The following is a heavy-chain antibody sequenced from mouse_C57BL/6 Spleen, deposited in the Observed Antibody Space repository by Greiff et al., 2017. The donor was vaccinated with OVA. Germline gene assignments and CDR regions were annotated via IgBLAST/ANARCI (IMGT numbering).Heavy chain of an antibody. CDR2: IDPSDSET. CDR1: GYTFTSYW. V-gene: IGHV1-52*01. CDR3: ARGGSYGIYFDY. J-gene: IGHJ2*01. Sequence: QVQLQQPGAELVRPGSSVKLSCKASGYTFTSYWMHWVKQRPIQGLEWIGNIDPSDSETHYNQKFKDKATLTVDKSSSTAYMQLSSLTSEDSAVYYCARGGSYGIYFDYWGQGTTLTVSS. D-gene: IGHD1-1*01.